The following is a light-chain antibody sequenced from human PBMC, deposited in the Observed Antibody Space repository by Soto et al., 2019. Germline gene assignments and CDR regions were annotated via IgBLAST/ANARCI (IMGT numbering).Light chain of an antibody. CDR3: QRTYSAPPNDIVVT. J-gene: IGKJ3*01. CDR1: QGINSY. V-gene: IGKV1-27*01. CDR2: SAS. Sequence: DIQLTQSPSSLSASVRDRVTITCRESQGINSYLNWCRQKPGKVPKLLIYSASNLHSGVPSRFSGSGSGTDFTLTISSLQPEDVATYYGQRTYSAPPNDIVVTFGPGTKVGIK.